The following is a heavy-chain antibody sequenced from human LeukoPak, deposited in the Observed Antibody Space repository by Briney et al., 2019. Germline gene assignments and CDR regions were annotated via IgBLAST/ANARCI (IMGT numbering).Heavy chain of an antibody. CDR1: GYTFTSYY. D-gene: IGHD3-22*01. J-gene: IGHJ4*02. CDR2: INPSGGST. V-gene: IGHV1-46*01. Sequence: ASVNVSCKASGYTFTSYYMHWVRQAPGQGLEWMGIINPSGGSTSYAQKFQGRVTMTRDTSTSTVYMELSSLRSEDTGVYYCARDRYYYDSSGYIRGISFDYWGQGTLVTVSS. CDR3: ARDRYYYDSSGYIRGISFDY.